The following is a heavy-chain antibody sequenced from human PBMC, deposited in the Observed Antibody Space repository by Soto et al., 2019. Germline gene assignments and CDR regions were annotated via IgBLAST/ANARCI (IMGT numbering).Heavy chain of an antibody. Sequence: SETLSLACAVSGYSISSSNWWGWIRQPPGKGLEWIGYIYYSGTTYYNPSLKSRVTMSIDTSKNQFSLKLTSVTAVDTAVYYCARREIQGPIDYWGQGTLVTVSS. CDR3: ARREIQGPIDY. CDR1: GYSISSSNW. J-gene: IGHJ4*02. CDR2: IYYSGTT. D-gene: IGHD1-26*01. V-gene: IGHV4-28*01.